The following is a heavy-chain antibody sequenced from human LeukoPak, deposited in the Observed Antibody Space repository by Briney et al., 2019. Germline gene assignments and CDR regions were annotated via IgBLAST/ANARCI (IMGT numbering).Heavy chain of an antibody. Sequence: PGGSLRLSCAASGFTFSTYAMSWVRQAPGKGLEWVSTISGIGGSTFYADSVKGRFTISRDNSKNTLYLQMNSLRAEDTALYYCAKDSLVGTTREYWGQGTLVTVSS. CDR2: ISGIGGST. CDR3: AKDSLVGTTREY. J-gene: IGHJ4*02. CDR1: GFTFSTYA. D-gene: IGHD1-26*01. V-gene: IGHV3-23*01.